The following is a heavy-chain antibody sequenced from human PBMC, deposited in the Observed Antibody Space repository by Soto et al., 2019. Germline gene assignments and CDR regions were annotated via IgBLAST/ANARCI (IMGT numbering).Heavy chain of an antibody. CDR1: GGTFSSYA. D-gene: IGHD4-4*01. J-gene: IGHJ4*02. Sequence: ASVKVSCKASGGTFSSYAISWVRQAPGQGLEWMGGIIPIFGTANYAQKFQGRVTITADESTSAAYMELSSLRSEDTAVNYCASGVYRFDYWGQGTLVTVSS. CDR2: IIPIFGTA. V-gene: IGHV1-69*13. CDR3: ASGVYRFDY.